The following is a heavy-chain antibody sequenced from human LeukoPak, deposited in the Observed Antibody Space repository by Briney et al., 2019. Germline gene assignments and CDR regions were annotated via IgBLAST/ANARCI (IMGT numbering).Heavy chain of an antibody. Sequence: SETLSLTCSVSGGSVSRGGYYWNWIRQHPGKGLEWIGFTSYSEGTYYNPSLMSRITISVDISQNQFSLKMRDVTAADTAVYFCATADWESFYFDSWGQGALVAVSS. J-gene: IGHJ4*02. CDR2: TSYSEGT. D-gene: IGHD1-26*01. CDR1: GGSVSRGGYY. V-gene: IGHV4-31*03. CDR3: ATADWESFYFDS.